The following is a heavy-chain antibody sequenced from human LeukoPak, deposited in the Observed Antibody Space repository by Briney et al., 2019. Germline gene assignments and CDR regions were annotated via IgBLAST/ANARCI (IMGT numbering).Heavy chain of an antibody. D-gene: IGHD2-15*01. V-gene: IGHV1-69*13. CDR2: IIPIFGTA. CDR3: ARGCSGGSCYGTFDI. Sequence: ASVKVSCKASGGTFSSYAISWVRQAPGQGLEWMGGIIPIFGTANYAQKFQGRVTITADESTSTAYMELSSLRSEDTAVYYCARGCSGGSCYGTFDIWGQGTMVTVSS. J-gene: IGHJ3*02. CDR1: GGTFSSYA.